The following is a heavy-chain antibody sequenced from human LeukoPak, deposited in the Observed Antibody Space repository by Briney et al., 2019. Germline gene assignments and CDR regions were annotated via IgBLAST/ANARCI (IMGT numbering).Heavy chain of an antibody. J-gene: IGHJ4*02. CDR1: GFTFSSYA. V-gene: IGHV3-23*01. D-gene: IGHD2-15*01. CDR2: ITGSGSYT. CDR3: AKEREAYCSGGSCYGSDKLFPADY. Sequence: GGSLRLSCAASGFTFSSYAMSWVRQAPGKALEWVSSITGSGSYTFHADSVKGRFTISRDNSKNTLYLQMNSLRAEDTAIYYCAKEREAYCSGGSCYGSDKLFPADYWGQGTLVTVSS.